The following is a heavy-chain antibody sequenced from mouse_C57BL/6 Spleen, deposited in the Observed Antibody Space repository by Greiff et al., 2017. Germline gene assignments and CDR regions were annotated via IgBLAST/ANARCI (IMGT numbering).Heavy chain of an antibody. V-gene: IGHV1-52*01. CDR2: IDPSDSET. CDR3: ARSRDSSGYVGYFDY. Sequence: QVQLKQPGAELVRPGSSVKLSCKASGYTFTSYWMHWVKQRPIQGLEWIGNIDPSDSETHYNQKFKDKATLTVDKSSSTAYMQLSSLTSEDSAVYYCARSRDSSGYVGYFDYWGQGTTLTVSS. D-gene: IGHD3-2*02. CDR1: GYTFTSYW. J-gene: IGHJ2*01.